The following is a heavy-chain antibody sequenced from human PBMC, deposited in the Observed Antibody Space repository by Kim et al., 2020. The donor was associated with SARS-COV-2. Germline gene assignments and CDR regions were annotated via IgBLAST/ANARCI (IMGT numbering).Heavy chain of an antibody. Sequence: GTANDAKKFQAGVTITADESTSTAYMELSSLGSEDTAVYYCARESNGMDVWGQGTTVTVSS. CDR2: GTA. CDR3: ARESNGMDV. J-gene: IGHJ6*02. V-gene: IGHV1-69*01.